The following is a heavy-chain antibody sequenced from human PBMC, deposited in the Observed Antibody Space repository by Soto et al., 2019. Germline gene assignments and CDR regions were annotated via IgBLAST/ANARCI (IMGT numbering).Heavy chain of an antibody. D-gene: IGHD6-13*01. CDR3: ARDSSSSWSYYYYGMDV. V-gene: IGHV3-30-3*01. J-gene: IGHJ6*02. CDR1: GFTFSSYA. CDR2: ISYDGSNK. Sequence: QVQLVESGGGVVQPGRSLRLSCAASGFTFSSYAMHWVRQAPGKGLEWVAVISYDGSNKYYADSVKGRFTISRDKSKNTLYLQMNSLRAEDTAVYYCARDSSSSWSYYYYGMDVWGQGTTVTVSS.